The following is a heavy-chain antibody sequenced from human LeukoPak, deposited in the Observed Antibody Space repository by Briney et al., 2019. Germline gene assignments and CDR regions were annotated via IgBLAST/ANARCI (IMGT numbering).Heavy chain of an antibody. CDR3: ARRTPYGSGSYLLDY. CDR1: GYSLTSYW. D-gene: IGHD3-10*01. V-gene: IGHV5-51*01. J-gene: IGHJ4*02. Sequence: GESLKISCKGSGYSLTSYWIGWVRQMPGKGLEWMGIIYPGDSDTRYSPSFQGQVTISADKSISTAYLQWSSLKASDTAMYYCARRTPYGSGSYLLDYWGQGTLVTVSS. CDR2: IYPGDSDT.